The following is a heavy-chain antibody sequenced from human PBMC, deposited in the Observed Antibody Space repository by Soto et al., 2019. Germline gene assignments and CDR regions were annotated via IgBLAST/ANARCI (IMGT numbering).Heavy chain of an antibody. Sequence: PSETLSLTCTVSGGSISSYYWSWIRQPPGKGLEWIGYIYYSGSTNYNPSLKSRVTISVDTSKNQFSLKLSSVTAADTAVYYCARLRYSSSSGGKYYYYYYYMDVWGKGTTVTVSS. J-gene: IGHJ6*03. CDR3: ARLRYSSSSGGKYYYYYYYMDV. CDR2: IYYSGST. CDR1: GGSISSYY. D-gene: IGHD6-6*01. V-gene: IGHV4-59*08.